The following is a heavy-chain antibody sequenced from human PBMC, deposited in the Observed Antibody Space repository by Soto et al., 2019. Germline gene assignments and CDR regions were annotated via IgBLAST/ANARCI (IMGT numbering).Heavy chain of an antibody. CDR3: ARDWGSYSSSWPTFDY. CDR2: IIPIFGTA. V-gene: IGHV1-69*01. J-gene: IGHJ4*02. D-gene: IGHD6-13*01. Sequence: QVQLVQSGAEVKKPGSSVKVSCKASGGTFSSYAISWVRQAPGQGLEWMGGIIPIFGTANYAQKFQGRGTITADESTSTAYMELSSLRSEDTAVYYCARDWGSYSSSWPTFDYWGQGTLVTVSS. CDR1: GGTFSSYA.